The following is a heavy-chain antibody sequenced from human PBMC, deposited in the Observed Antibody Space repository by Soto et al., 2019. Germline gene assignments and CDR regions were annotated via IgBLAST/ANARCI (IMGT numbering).Heavy chain of an antibody. CDR3: ARQGNSSHYYYYFGMDV. CDR1: GSSFTNYW. CDR2: IYPGDSDT. J-gene: IGHJ6*02. V-gene: IGHV5-51*01. Sequence: GESLKISCKGSGSSFTNYWIGWVRQLPGKGLEWMGSIYPGDSDTRYSPSFQGQVTISADKSITTAYLQWSSLKASDTAMYYCARQGNSSHYYYYFGMDVWGQGTTVTVSS. D-gene: IGHD4-4*01.